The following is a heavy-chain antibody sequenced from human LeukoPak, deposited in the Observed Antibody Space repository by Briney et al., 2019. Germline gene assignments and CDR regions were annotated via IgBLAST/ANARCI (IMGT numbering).Heavy chain of an antibody. CDR1: GYTFTSYA. V-gene: IGHV7-4-1*02. CDR2: INTNTGNP. CDR3: ARATYSSGWYFDC. D-gene: IGHD6-19*01. J-gene: IGHJ4*02. Sequence: GPVKVSCKTSGYTFTSYAMNWVRQAPGQGLEWMGWINTNTGNPTYAQGFTGRFVFSLDTSVSTAYLQISSLKAEDTAVYYCARATYSSGWYFDCWGQGTLVTVSS.